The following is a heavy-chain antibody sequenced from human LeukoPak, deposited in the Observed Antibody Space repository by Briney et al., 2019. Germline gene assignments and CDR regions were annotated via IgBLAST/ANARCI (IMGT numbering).Heavy chain of an antibody. V-gene: IGHV1-46*01. CDR3: AGDQRGDILTGHNWFDP. D-gene: IGHD3-9*01. CDR1: GYTFTSYY. Sequence: ASVTVSCKASGYTFTSYYMHWVRQAPGQGLEWMGIINPSGGSTSYAQKFQGRVTMTRDTSTSTVYMELSSLRSEDTAVYYCAGDQRGDILTGHNWFDPWGQGTLVTVSS. J-gene: IGHJ5*02. CDR2: INPSGGST.